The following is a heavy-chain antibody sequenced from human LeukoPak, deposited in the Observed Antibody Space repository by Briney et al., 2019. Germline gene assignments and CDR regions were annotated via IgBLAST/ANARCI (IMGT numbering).Heavy chain of an antibody. CDR3: AKERSRGYYDSSGYSF. V-gene: IGHV1-2*02. CDR2: INPNSGGT. J-gene: IGHJ4*02. CDR1: GYTFTGYY. Sequence: VSVKVSCKASGYTFTGYYMHWVRQAPGQGLEWMGWINPNSGGTNYAQKFQGRVTMTRDTSISTAYMELSRLRSEDTAVYYCAKERSRGYYDSSGYSFWGQGTLVTVSS. D-gene: IGHD3-22*01.